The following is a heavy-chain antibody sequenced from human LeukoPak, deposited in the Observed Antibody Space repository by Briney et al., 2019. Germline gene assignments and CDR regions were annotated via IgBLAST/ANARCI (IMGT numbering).Heavy chain of an antibody. CDR2: ISGSGGST. V-gene: IGHV3-23*01. CDR3: ARPYYYDSSGYPSDY. CDR1: GFTFSSYA. Sequence: GGSLRLSCAASGFTFSSYAMSWVRQAPGKGLEWVLAISGSGGSTYYADSVKGRFTISRDNSKNTLYLQMNSLRAEDTAVYYCARPYYYDSSGYPSDYWGQGTLVTVSS. D-gene: IGHD3-22*01. J-gene: IGHJ4*02.